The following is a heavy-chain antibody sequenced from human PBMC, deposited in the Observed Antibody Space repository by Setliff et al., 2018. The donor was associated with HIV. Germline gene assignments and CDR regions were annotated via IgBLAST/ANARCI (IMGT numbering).Heavy chain of an antibody. J-gene: IGHJ6*02. CDR3: ARHNVITYGGLIHDYLYYGLDV. CDR1: GDSLGSHC. CDR2: VDYSGTP. Sequence: SETLSLTCSVSGDSLGSHCWSWVRQPPGKGLEWIGSVDYSGTPNYSPSLKSRVTISLDTSKNEISLKVTSVTAADTAVYYCARHNVITYGGLIHDYLYYGLDVWGRGTPVTVSS. D-gene: IGHD3-16*02. V-gene: IGHV4-59*11.